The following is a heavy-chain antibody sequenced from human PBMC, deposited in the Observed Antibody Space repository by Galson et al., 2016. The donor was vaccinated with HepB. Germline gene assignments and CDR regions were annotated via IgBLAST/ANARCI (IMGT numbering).Heavy chain of an antibody. V-gene: IGHV3-23*01. D-gene: IGHD4-11*01. CDR2: ISGSSTSI. J-gene: IGHJ4*02. Sequence: SLRLSCAASGFTFSSFVMSWVRQAPGKGLEGVSVISGSSTSINYADSVKGRFTISRDNSRNTLYMQMNRLRDNDRAVYYCRTVLHSRWGDLFDNWGQGTLVTGST. CDR1: GFTFSSFV. CDR3: RTVLHSRWGDLFDN.